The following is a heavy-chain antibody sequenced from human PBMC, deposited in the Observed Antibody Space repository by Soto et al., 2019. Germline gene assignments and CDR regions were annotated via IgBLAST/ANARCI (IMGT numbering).Heavy chain of an antibody. CDR3: AREEWLDY. Sequence: GGSLRLSCAASGFNFRSYGLSWVRQAPGKGLEWVSVIYSGGTTYYADSVKGRFTISRDNSKNTLYLQMDSLRVEDTAVYYCAREEWLDYWGQGTLVTVS. J-gene: IGHJ4*02. CDR2: IYSGGTT. CDR1: GFNFRSYG. V-gene: IGHV3-53*01. D-gene: IGHD3-3*01.